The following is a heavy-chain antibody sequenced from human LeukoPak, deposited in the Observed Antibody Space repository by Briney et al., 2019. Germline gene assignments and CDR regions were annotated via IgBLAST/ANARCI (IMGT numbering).Heavy chain of an antibody. J-gene: IGHJ4*02. CDR1: GYTFTGYC. Sequence: ASVKVSCKASGYTFTGYCMHWVRQAPGQGLEWMGWINPNSGGTNYAQKFQGRVTMTRDTSISTAYMELSRLRSDDTAVYYCARDIRLGELSLAYWGQGTLVTVSS. CDR3: ARDIRLGELSLAY. CDR2: INPNSGGT. V-gene: IGHV1-2*02. D-gene: IGHD3-16*02.